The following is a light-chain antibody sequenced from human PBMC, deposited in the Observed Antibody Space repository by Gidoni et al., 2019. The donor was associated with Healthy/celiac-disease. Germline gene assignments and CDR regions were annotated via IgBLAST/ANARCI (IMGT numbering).Light chain of an antibody. J-gene: IGLJ2*01. V-gene: IGLV2-11*01. Sequence: QSARTQPRAVSGSPGQSVTISCTGTSSDVGGYNYVSWYQQHPGKAPKLMLYDVSKRPSGVPDRFSGSKSGNTASLTISGLQAEDEADYYCCSYAGSYTHVVFGGGTKLTVL. CDR3: CSYAGSYTHVV. CDR2: DVS. CDR1: SSDVGGYNY.